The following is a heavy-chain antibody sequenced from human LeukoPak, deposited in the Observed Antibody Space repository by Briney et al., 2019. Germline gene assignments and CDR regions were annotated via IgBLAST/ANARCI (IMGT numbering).Heavy chain of an antibody. J-gene: IGHJ3*02. CDR3: ARAPQGYYDSRAQNAFDI. CDR2: IYNRVNT. Sequence: SETLSLTCTVSGDSISSYYWSWIRQPPGKGLEWIGYIYNRVNTKYNPSLKSRVTISVDTSKNQFSLKLSSVTAADTAVYYCARAPQGYYDSRAQNAFDIWGQGTMVTVSS. CDR1: GDSISSYY. D-gene: IGHD3-22*01. V-gene: IGHV4-59*12.